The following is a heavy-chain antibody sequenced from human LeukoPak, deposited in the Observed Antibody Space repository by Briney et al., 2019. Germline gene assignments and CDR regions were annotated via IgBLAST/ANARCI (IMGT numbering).Heavy chain of an antibody. CDR1: GFTFSSYS. V-gene: IGHV3-48*01. D-gene: IGHD6-6*01. CDR3: ARDLRKYSSSSVGY. J-gene: IGHJ4*02. Sequence: PAGGSLRLSCAASGFTFSSYSMNWARQAPGKGLEWVSYISSSSSTIYYADSVKGRFTISRDNAKNSLYLQMNSLRAEDTAVYYCARDLRKYSSSSVGYWGQGTLVTVSS. CDR2: ISSSSSTI.